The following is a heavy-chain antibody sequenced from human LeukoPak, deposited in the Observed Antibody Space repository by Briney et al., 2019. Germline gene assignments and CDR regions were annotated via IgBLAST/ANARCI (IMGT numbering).Heavy chain of an antibody. CDR1: GGSISRGGYY. V-gene: IGHV4-31*03. J-gene: IGHJ4*02. CDR2: IYYSGST. D-gene: IGHD2-15*01. CDR3: AREMSLFGSGHLFDY. Sequence: SETLSLTCTVSGGSISRGGYYWGWLRQQAGRGLEGIGYIYYSGSTYNNPSLKSRVTISVDTSKNQFSLKLSSVTAADTAVYYCAREMSLFGSGHLFDYWGQGTLVTVSS.